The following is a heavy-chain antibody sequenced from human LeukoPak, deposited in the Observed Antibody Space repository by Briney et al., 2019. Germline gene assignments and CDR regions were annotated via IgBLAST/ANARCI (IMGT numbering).Heavy chain of an antibody. J-gene: IGHJ4*02. CDR1: GGTFSSYA. D-gene: IGHD4-17*01. CDR3: ARDRDYGDYYSSDY. V-gene: IGHV1-69*13. Sequence: SVKVSCKASGGTFSSYAISWVRQAPGQGLEWMGGIIPIFGTANYAQKFQGRVTITADESTSTAYMELSSLRSEDTAVYYCARDRDYGDYYSSDYWGQGTLVTVSS. CDR2: IIPIFGTA.